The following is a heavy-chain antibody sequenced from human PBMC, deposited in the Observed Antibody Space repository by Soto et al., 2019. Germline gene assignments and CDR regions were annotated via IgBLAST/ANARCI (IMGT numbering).Heavy chain of an antibody. D-gene: IGHD6-13*01. Sequence: QVQLQESGPGLVKPSETLSLTCTVSGGSISSYYWSWIRQPPGKGLEWIGYIYYSGSTNYNPSLKSRGTISVDTSKNQFSLKLSSVTAADTAVYYCARVSSWFNYFDYWGQGTLVTVSS. CDR2: IYYSGST. V-gene: IGHV4-59*01. J-gene: IGHJ4*02. CDR3: ARVSSWFNYFDY. CDR1: GGSISSYY.